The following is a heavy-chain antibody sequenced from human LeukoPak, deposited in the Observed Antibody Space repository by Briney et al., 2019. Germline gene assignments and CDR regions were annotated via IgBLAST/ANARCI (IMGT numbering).Heavy chain of an antibody. D-gene: IGHD2-2*01. V-gene: IGHV3-23*01. Sequence: GGSLRLSCAASGFTFGSYAMSWVRQAPGKGLEWVSAISGSGGSTYYADSVKGRFTISRDNSKNTLYLQMNSLRAEDTAVYYCAKGTLDIVVVPAAPKVYYFDYWGQGTLVTVSS. CDR2: ISGSGGST. J-gene: IGHJ4*02. CDR3: AKGTLDIVVVPAAPKVYYFDY. CDR1: GFTFGSYA.